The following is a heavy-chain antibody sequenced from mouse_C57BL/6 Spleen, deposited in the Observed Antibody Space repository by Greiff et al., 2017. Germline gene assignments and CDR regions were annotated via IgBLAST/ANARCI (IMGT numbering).Heavy chain of an antibody. CDR3: ARGGAYDGYYDYYAMDY. J-gene: IGHJ4*01. Sequence: QVQLQQSGAELVRPGTSVKMSCKASGYTFTNYWIGWAKQRPGHGLEWIGDIYPGGGYTNYNEKFKGKVTLTADKSSSTAYMQFSSLTSEDSAIYYCARGGAYDGYYDYYAMDYWGQGTSVTVSS. CDR2: IYPGGGYT. CDR1: GYTFTNYW. V-gene: IGHV1-63*01. D-gene: IGHD2-3*01.